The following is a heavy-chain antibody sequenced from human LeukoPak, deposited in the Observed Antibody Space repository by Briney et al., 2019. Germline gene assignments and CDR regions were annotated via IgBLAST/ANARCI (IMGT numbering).Heavy chain of an antibody. J-gene: IGHJ4*02. CDR1: GFTFSTYA. Sequence: GGSLRLSCAASGFTFSTYAMSWVRQAPGKGLECVSTVGGTGGSTYYADSVKGRFTISRDNSENTLYLQMNSLRAEDTALYYCAKQTDSSAWYLGFDYWGQGTLVTVSS. CDR2: VGGTGGST. CDR3: AKQTDSSAWYLGFDY. D-gene: IGHD6-19*01. V-gene: IGHV3-23*01.